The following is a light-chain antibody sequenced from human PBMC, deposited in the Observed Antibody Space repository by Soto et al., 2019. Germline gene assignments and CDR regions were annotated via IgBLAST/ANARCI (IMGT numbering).Light chain of an antibody. J-gene: IGKJ1*01. Sequence: VLTQSPATLSLSPGERATLSCRASQSVSSYLAWYQQKPGQAPRLLIYDTSNRATGVPTRFSGSGSGTDFTLTISRLEPEDFAVYYCQQYGSSGTFGQGTKVDIK. CDR2: DTS. CDR3: QQYGSSGT. CDR1: QSVSSY. V-gene: IGKV3-11*01.